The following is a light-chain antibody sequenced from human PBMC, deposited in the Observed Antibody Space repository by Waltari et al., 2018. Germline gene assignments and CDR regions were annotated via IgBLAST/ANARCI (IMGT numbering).Light chain of an antibody. J-gene: IGKJ4*01. CDR2: AAS. V-gene: IGKV1-39*01. CDR3: QQSYSTPPLT. Sequence: DIQMTQSPSPLSASVGDRVTITCRASQSISSYLNWYQQKPGKAPKLLIYAASSLQSGVPSRFSGSGSETDFTLTISSLQPEDFATYYCQQSYSTPPLTFGGGTKVEIK. CDR1: QSISSY.